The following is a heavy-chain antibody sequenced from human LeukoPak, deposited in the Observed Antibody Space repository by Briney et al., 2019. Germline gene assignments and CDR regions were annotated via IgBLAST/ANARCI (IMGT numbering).Heavy chain of an antibody. Sequence: GGSLRLSCAASGVTLTNYAMTWVRQAPGKGLEWVSSISGSGGHTYYTDSVKGRFTVSRDNSKKTLYLQMNSLRAEDTAAYYCARDRSGSGVVGTLDIWGQGSLVTVSS. CDR1: GVTLTNYA. CDR3: ARDRSGSGVVGTLDI. J-gene: IGHJ3*02. D-gene: IGHD1-26*01. V-gene: IGHV3-23*01. CDR2: ISGSGGHT.